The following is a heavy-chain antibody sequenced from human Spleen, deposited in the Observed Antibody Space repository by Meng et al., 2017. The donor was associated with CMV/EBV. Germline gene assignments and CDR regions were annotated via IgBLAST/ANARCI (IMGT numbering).Heavy chain of an antibody. J-gene: IGHJ1*01. Sequence: QVQLVQSGAEVEKPGASVEVSCKASGYTFTSYGISGLRQAPGQGLEWMGWVSAYNGNTIYAQKLQGRVTMTTDASTNTAYLELRSLRSDDTAVYYCARDQQLIPAEYFQHWGPGTLVTVSS. CDR3: ARDQQLIPAEYFQH. V-gene: IGHV1-18*01. D-gene: IGHD6-13*01. CDR1: GYTFTSYG. CDR2: VSAYNGNT.